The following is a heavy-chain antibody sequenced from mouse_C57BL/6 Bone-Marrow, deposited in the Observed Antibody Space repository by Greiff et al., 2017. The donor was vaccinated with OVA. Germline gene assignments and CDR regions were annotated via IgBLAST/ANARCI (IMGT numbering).Heavy chain of an antibody. Sequence: VQLKQSGTVLARPGASVKMSCKTSGYTFTSYWMHWVTQRPGQGLEWIGAIYPGNSDTSYNQKFKGKAKLTADKSSSTAYMQLSSLTSEDSAVYFCARPYDGYSDYWGQGTTLTVSS. V-gene: IGHV1-5*01. CDR1: GYTFTSYW. CDR2: IYPGNSDT. D-gene: IGHD2-3*01. J-gene: IGHJ2*01. CDR3: ARPYDGYSDY.